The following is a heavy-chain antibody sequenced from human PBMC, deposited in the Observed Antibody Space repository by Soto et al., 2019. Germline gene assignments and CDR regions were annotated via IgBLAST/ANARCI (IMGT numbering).Heavy chain of an antibody. CDR1: GFTFDDYA. CDR3: AKDKIPYCSGGSCYAEPDY. D-gene: IGHD2-15*01. J-gene: IGHJ4*02. Sequence: GGSLRLSCAASGFTFDDYAMHWVRQAPGKGLEWVSGISWNSGSIGYADSVKGRFTISRDNAKNSLYLQMNSLRAEDTALYYCAKDKIPYCSGGSCYAEPDYRCQGTLVTVSS. CDR2: ISWNSGSI. V-gene: IGHV3-9*01.